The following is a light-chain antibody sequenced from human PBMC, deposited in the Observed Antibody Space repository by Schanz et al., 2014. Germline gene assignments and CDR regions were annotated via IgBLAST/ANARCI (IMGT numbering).Light chain of an antibody. J-gene: IGKJ1*01. V-gene: IGKV3-11*01. Sequence: EIVLTQSPATLSLSPGERATLSCRASQSVRSLLAWYQQKPGQAPRLLIYDASNRATGIPDRFSGSGSGTDFTLTISRLEPEDFAVYFCQQYGSSPWTFGQGTKVEVK. CDR1: QSVRSL. CDR3: QQYGSSPWT. CDR2: DAS.